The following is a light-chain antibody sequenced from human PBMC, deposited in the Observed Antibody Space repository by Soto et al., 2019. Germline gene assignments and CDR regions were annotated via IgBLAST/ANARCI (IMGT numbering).Light chain of an antibody. CDR2: DAS. J-gene: IGKJ1*01. CDR1: QSVSSY. V-gene: IGKV3-11*01. Sequence: EIVLTQSPATLSLSPGERATLSCRASQSVSSYLAWYQQKPGQAPRLLIYDASNRATGIPAMFSGSGSGTDFTRTISSQEPEDFAVYYCQQRSNWPPWTCGQGTKVEIK. CDR3: QQRSNWPPWT.